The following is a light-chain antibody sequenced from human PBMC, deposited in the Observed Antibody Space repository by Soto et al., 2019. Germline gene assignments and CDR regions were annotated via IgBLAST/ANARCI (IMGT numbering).Light chain of an antibody. Sequence: EIVLTQSPATLSLSPGERATLSCRASQSVSSYLAWYQQTPGQAPRLLIYDASNRATGIPARFSGSGSGTDFTLNISSLEPEDFAVYYCQQRSNWYTFGQGTKLEIK. CDR1: QSVSSY. CDR2: DAS. J-gene: IGKJ2*01. CDR3: QQRSNWYT. V-gene: IGKV3-11*01.